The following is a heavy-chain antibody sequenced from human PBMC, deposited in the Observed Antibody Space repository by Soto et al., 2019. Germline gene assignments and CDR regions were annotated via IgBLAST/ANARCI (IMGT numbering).Heavy chain of an antibody. Sequence: PETLSLTCAVSGGSFTSNNWWTWVRQPPGQGLEWIGEIYRTGSTNYNPSLKSRVTMSVDSAKNQFSLQLSSVTAADTAVYFCTKYRRTDAEGYSFDYWGQGALVTVSS. CDR1: GGSFTSNNW. CDR2: IYRTGST. J-gene: IGHJ4*02. D-gene: IGHD2-15*01. CDR3: TKYRRTDAEGYSFDY. V-gene: IGHV4-4*01.